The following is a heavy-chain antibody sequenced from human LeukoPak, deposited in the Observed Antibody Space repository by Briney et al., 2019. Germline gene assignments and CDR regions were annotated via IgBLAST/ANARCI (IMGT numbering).Heavy chain of an antibody. Sequence: GGSLRLSCAASGFTFDDYGMTWVRQAPGKGLEWVSGINWNGGSTGYADSVKGRFTISRDNAKNTLYLQMNSLRAEDTAVYYCARRYGSGSYRPPFDYWGQGTLVTVSS. CDR1: GFTFDDYG. V-gene: IGHV3-20*04. D-gene: IGHD3-10*01. CDR3: ARRYGSGSYRPPFDY. J-gene: IGHJ4*02. CDR2: INWNGGST.